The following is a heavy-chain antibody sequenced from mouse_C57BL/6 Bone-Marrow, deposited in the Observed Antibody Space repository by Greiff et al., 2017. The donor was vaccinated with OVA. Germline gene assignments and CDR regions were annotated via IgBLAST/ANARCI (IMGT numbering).Heavy chain of an antibody. CDR2: IDPANGNT. Sequence: VQLQQSVAELVRPGASVKLSCTASGFNIKNTYMHWVKQRPEQGLEWIGRIDPANGNTKYAPKFQGKATITADTSSNTAYLQLSSLTSEDTAIYYCAGPYYYGSSCGGWYFDVWGTGTTVTVSS. J-gene: IGHJ1*03. D-gene: IGHD1-1*01. V-gene: IGHV14-3*01. CDR3: AGPYYYGSSCGGWYFDV. CDR1: GFNIKNTY.